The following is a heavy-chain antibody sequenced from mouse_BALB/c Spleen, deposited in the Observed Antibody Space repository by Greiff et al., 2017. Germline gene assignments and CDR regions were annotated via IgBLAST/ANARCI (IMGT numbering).Heavy chain of an antibody. CDR3: EREDCGNSYDYAVDY. D-gene: IGHD1-1*01. CDR2: ISSGGST. CDR1: GFTFSSYA. V-gene: IGHV5-6-5*01. Sequence: EVMLVESGAGLVKPGGSLKLSCAASGFTFSSYAMPWVRQTPEKRLEWVASISSGGSTYYPDSVKSRFTTSRDNARNILYLQMSSLRSEDTAMYYCEREDCGNSYDYAVDYWGQGTSVTVS. J-gene: IGHJ4*01.